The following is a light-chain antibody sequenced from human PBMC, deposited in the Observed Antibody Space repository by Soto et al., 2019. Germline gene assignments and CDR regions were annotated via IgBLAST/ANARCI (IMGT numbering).Light chain of an antibody. V-gene: IGKV1-5*01. CDR2: VAS. CDR3: QHYNSYSEA. J-gene: IGKJ1*01. CDR1: QTISRY. Sequence: DLQMTQAPSSLSASVGDRVTITCXASQTISRYLNWYQQKPGKAPNLLIYVASSLQSGVPSRFSGSGSGTEFTLTISSLQPDDFATYYCQHYNSYSEAFGQGTKVDIK.